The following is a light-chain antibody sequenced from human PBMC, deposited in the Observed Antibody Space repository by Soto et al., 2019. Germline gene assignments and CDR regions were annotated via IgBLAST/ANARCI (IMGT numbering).Light chain of an antibody. CDR3: SSYTGGNPSYV. J-gene: IGLJ1*01. CDR2: EVS. V-gene: IGLV2-14*01. CDR1: SSDVGGYNY. Sequence: QSVLTQPASVSGSPGQSITISCTGTSSDVGGYNYVSWYQQHPRKAPKLMIYEVSDRPSGVSDRFSGSKSGNTASLTVSGLQAEDEADYYCSSYTGGNPSYVFGTGTKVTVL.